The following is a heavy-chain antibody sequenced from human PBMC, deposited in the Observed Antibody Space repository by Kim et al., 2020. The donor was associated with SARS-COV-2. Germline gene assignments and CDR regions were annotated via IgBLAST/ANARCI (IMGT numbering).Heavy chain of an antibody. CDR1: GGSISSSSYY. CDR3: ARHSVYSSWTGSTTGMDV. D-gene: IGHD6-13*01. CDR2: IYYSGST. V-gene: IGHV4-39*01. Sequence: SETLSLTCTVSGGSISSSSYYWGWIRQPPGKGLEWIGSIYYSGSTYYNPSLKSRVTISVDTSKNQFSLKLSSVTAADTAVYYCARHSVYSSWTGSTTGMDVWGQGTTVTVSS. J-gene: IGHJ6*02.